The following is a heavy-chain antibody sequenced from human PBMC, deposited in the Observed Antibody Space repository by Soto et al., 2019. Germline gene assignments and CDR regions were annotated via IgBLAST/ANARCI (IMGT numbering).Heavy chain of an antibody. J-gene: IGHJ4*02. V-gene: IGHV1-8*01. CDR1: GYTFTSYD. D-gene: IGHD6-13*01. CDR2: MNTDSGHA. Sequence: ASVKVSCKTSGYTFTSYDMNRVRQAPGQGLEWMGWMNTDSGHAESAQQFQGRVTMTRDTSISTAYMELSSLRSEDTAVYYCARATRSAAGRLYHFDYWGQGTLVTVSS. CDR3: ARATRSAAGRLYHFDY.